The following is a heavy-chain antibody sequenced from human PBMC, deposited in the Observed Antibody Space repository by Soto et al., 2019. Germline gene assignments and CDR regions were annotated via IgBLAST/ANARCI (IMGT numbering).Heavy chain of an antibody. V-gene: IGHV1-18*01. CDR3: ARSPQWSSGWYWGLY. D-gene: IGHD6-19*01. J-gene: IGHJ4*02. CDR2: ISAYNGNT. CDR1: GYTFTSYG. Sequence: QVQLVQSGAAVKKPGPSVKVSCKASGYTFTSYGMSWVRQAPGQGLEGMGWISAYNGNTNYAQKLQVRVTMTTDTSTSTAYMELRSLRSDDTAVYYCARSPQWSSGWYWGLYWGKGTLVTVSS.